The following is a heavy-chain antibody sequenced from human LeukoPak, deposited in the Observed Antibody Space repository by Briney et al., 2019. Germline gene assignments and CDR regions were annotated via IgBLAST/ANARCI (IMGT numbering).Heavy chain of an antibody. CDR2: ISVRSNYI. CDR3: VRLRRNSDTSGFYYYYDF. CDR1: GYTFSSYS. D-gene: IGHD3-22*01. V-gene: IGHV3-21*01. J-gene: IGHJ1*01. Sequence: GGSLRLSCVASGYTFSSYSINWVRHAPGKGLEWVSSISVRSNYIYYADSVRGRFSISRDDARDSLYLQMNSPRAVDTAVYFCVRLRRNSDTSGFYYYYDFWGQGTLVTVSS.